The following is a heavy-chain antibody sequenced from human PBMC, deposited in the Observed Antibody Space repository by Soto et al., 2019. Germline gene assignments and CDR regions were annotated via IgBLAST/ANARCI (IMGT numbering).Heavy chain of an antibody. V-gene: IGHV3-23*01. CDR1: GFTFSSYA. CDR3: AKASTVTTLNNWFDL. CDR2: ISGSGGST. J-gene: IGHJ5*02. Sequence: GGSLRLSCAASGFTFSSYAMSWVRQAPGKGLEWVSAISGSGGSTYYADSVKGRFTISRDNSKNTLYLQMNSLRAEDTAVYYCAKASTVTTLNNWFDLWGQGTLVTVSS. D-gene: IGHD4-17*01.